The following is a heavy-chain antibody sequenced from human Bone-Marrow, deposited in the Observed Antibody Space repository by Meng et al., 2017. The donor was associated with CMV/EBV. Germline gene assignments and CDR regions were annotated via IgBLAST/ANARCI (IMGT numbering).Heavy chain of an antibody. CDR2: ISSSYAV. V-gene: IGHV3-69-1*01. J-gene: IGHJ3*02. CDR3: ARYSLPPAFDM. CDR1: GFRFSDYY. Sequence: GESLKISCAASGFRFSDYYMTWIRQAPGKGLEWVSYISSSYAVDYADSLKGRFTISRDNAKNSLYLQMNSLRAEDTAVYYCARYSLPPAFDMWGQGTMVTVSS. D-gene: IGHD4-11*01.